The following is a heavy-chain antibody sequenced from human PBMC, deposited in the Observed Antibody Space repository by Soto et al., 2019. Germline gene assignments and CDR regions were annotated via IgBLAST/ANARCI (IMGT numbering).Heavy chain of an antibody. CDR1: GGSFSGYY. CDR2: INHSGST. Sequence: SETLSLTCAVYGGSFSGYYWSWIRQPPGKGLEWIGEINHSGSTNYNPSLKSRVTISVDTSKNQFSLKLSSVTAADTAVYYCARDLGYCSSTSCYIRGGDAFDIWGQGTMVTV. V-gene: IGHV4-34*01. J-gene: IGHJ3*02. D-gene: IGHD2-2*02. CDR3: ARDLGYCSSTSCYIRGGDAFDI.